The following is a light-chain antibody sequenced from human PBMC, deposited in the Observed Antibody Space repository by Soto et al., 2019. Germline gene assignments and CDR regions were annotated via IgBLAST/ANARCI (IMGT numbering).Light chain of an antibody. V-gene: IGKV3-15*01. J-gene: IGKJ4*01. CDR1: QSISIS. CDR3: QQYNNWPLT. Sequence: EIVMTQSPATLSVSPGERATLSCRASQSISISLAWYQQKPDQSPRLLIYGASTRATGIPARFSGSGSGTEFTLTISSLQSEDFAVYYCQQYNNWPLTFGGGTKVEIK. CDR2: GAS.